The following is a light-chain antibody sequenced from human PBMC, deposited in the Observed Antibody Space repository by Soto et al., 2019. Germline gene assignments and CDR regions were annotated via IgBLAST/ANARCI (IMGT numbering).Light chain of an antibody. J-gene: IGLJ1*01. Sequence: QSVLTQPASVSGSPGRSITISSTGTSSDVGSYNLCSWYQQRAGKAAKLIIDEGSRRRAGVSNRFSVSKSGNTVYLTISRLQADDEAAYYCCAYAASSAFYDFGTGGKVTVL. CDR1: SSDVGSYNL. CDR3: CAYAASSAFYD. V-gene: IGLV2-23*01. CDR2: EGS.